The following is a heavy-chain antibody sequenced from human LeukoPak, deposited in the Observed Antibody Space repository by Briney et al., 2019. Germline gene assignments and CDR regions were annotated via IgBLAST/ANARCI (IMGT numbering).Heavy chain of an antibody. J-gene: IGHJ4*02. CDR3: ARDSSSYRYYFDY. D-gene: IGHD6-13*01. CDR2: IIPIFGTA. V-gene: IGHV1-69*05. Sequence: SVKVSCKASGGTFSSYAISWVRQAPGQGLEWMGGIIPIFGTANYAQKFQGRVTITTDGSTSTAYMELSSLRSEDTAVYYCARDSSSYRYYFDYWGQGTLVTVSS. CDR1: GGTFSSYA.